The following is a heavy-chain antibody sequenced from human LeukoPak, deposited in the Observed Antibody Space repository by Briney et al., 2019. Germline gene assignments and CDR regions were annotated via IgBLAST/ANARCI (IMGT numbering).Heavy chain of an antibody. D-gene: IGHD3-22*01. CDR1: GFTFSSYA. CDR3: VRPDDSSGYYFDY. J-gene: IGHJ4*02. CDR2: ISYDGSNK. Sequence: GGSLRLSCAASGFTFSSYAMHWVRQAPGKGLEWVAVISYDGSNKYYADSVKGRFTISRDNSKNTLYLQMNSLRAEDTAVYYCVRPDDSSGYYFDYWGQGTLVTVSS. V-gene: IGHV3-30-3*01.